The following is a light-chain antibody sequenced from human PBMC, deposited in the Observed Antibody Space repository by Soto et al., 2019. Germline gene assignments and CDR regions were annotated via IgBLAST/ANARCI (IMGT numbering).Light chain of an antibody. Sequence: DIQMTQSPSTLSASVGDRVTITCRASQSILSWLAWYQHKPGKAPKLLIYDASSLESGVPSRFSGSRSGTEFTLTISGLHAEDFATYYCQQYNNFPLTFGGGTKVDIK. V-gene: IGKV1-5*01. CDR2: DAS. CDR1: QSILSW. CDR3: QQYNNFPLT. J-gene: IGKJ4*01.